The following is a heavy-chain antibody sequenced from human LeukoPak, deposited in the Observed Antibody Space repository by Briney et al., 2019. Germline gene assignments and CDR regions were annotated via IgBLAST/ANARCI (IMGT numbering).Heavy chain of an antibody. CDR1: GYTFTGYY. CDR2: INPNSGGT. D-gene: IGHD1-26*01. Sequence: ASVKVSCKASGYTFTGYYMHWVRQAPGQGLEWMVWINPNSGGTNYAQKFQGRVTMTRDTSISTAYMELSRLRSDDTAVYYCARDWEGLGEYWYLDLWGRGTLVTVSS. CDR3: ARDWEGLGEYWYLDL. J-gene: IGHJ2*01. V-gene: IGHV1-2*02.